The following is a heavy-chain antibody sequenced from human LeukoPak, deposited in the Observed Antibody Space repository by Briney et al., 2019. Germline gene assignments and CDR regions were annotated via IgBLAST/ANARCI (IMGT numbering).Heavy chain of an antibody. Sequence: SETLSLTCTVSGDSISNSDYYWGWIRQPPGKGLEWIGSFCCGGNTPYNPSLKSRVTISVDTSQNQFSLKLSSVSAADTAIYYCAKYQPGTMADYWGQGTLVTVSS. CDR3: AKYQPGTMADY. CDR1: GDSISNSDYY. V-gene: IGHV4-39*01. D-gene: IGHD4/OR15-4a*01. CDR2: FCCGGNT. J-gene: IGHJ4*02.